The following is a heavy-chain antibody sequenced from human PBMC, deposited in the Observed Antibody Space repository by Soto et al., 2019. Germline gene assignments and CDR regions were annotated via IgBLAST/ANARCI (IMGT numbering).Heavy chain of an antibody. CDR3: TTEAYDNSGSLAFDI. D-gene: IGHD3-22*01. Sequence: LETLSLTCTVSGGSISSYYWSWIRQPPGKGLEWIGYIFHTGTTSYNPPLKSRVTLSVDTSQSQFSLKLNSVTAADTAVYYCTTEAYDNSGSLAFDIWGPGTLVTVSS. CDR1: GGSISSYY. J-gene: IGHJ3*02. CDR2: IFHTGTT. V-gene: IGHV4-59*08.